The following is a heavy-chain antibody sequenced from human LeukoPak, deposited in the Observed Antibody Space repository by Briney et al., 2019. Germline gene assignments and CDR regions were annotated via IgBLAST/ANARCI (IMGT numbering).Heavy chain of an antibody. D-gene: IGHD3-10*01. J-gene: IGHJ4*02. CDR2: INPNSGGT. CDR1: GYTFTGYY. CDR3: ARDGTPNYYRSGSYPGDY. V-gene: IGHV1-2*02. Sequence: ASVKVSCKASGYTFTGYYMHWVRQAPGQGLEWMGWINPNSGGTNYAQKFQGRVTMTRDTSISTAYMELSRLRSDDTAVYYCARDGTPNYYRSGSYPGDYWGQGTLVTVSS.